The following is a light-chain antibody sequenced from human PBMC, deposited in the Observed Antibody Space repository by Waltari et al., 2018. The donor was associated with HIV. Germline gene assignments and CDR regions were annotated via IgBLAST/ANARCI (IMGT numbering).Light chain of an antibody. CDR3: AAWDDSLNGRV. CDR1: SSNIGRNT. CDR2: SNN. J-gene: IGLJ3*02. Sequence: QSVLTQPPSASGTPGQRVTISCSGSSSNIGRNTVNWYQHLPGTAPKLLIYSNNQRPSGVPDRFSGSKSGTSASLAISGLQSEDEADYYCAAWDDSLNGRVFGGGTKLTVL. V-gene: IGLV1-44*01.